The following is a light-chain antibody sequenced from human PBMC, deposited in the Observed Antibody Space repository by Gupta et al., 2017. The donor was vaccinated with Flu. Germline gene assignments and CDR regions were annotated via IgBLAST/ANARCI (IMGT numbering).Light chain of an antibody. CDR2: EVS. V-gene: IGLV2-14*01. CDR1: NRDVGIYNY. CDR3: ASYARSGVVV. Sequence: SITISCTGTNRDVGIYNYVSWYQQRPGKVPQLIIFEVSERPSGVSDRFSGSKSGITASLTVSGLRAEDEAHYFCASYARSGVVVFGGGTYLAV. J-gene: IGLJ2*01.